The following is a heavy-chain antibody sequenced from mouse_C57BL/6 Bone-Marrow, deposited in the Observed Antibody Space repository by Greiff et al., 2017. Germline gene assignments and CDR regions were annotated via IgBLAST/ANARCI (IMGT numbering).Heavy chain of an antibody. CDR3: ARPYYGSPFAY. CDR1: GFTFSDYY. D-gene: IGHD1-1*01. V-gene: IGHV5-12*01. J-gene: IGHJ3*01. Sequence: EVQLQESGGGLVQPGGSLKLSCAASGFTFSDYYMYWVRQTPEKRLEWVAYISNGGGSTYYPDTVKGRFTISRDNAKNTLYLQMSRLKSEDTAMYYCARPYYGSPFAYWGQGTLVTVSA. CDR2: ISNGGGST.